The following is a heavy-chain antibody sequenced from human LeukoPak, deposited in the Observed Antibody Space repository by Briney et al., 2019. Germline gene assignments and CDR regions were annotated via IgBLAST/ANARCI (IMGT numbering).Heavy chain of an antibody. CDR1: GGTFNSYS. V-gene: IGHV1-69*13. D-gene: IGHD5-24*01. Sequence: GASVKVSCKAPGGTFNSYSISWARHTPGQRLEWMGRIFPIFDTPHSAQIFQGRVTITADQSTRTSYMELRSLKSDDTAVCYCSKARRDGYRLEALGGQGTLVTVPS. CDR2: IFPIFDTP. J-gene: IGHJ4*02. CDR3: SKARRDGYRLEAL.